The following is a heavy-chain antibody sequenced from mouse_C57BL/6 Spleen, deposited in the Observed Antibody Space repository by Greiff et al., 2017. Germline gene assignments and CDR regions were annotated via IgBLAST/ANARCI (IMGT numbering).Heavy chain of an antibody. V-gene: IGHV1-15*01. J-gene: IGHJ1*03. CDR1: GYTFTDYE. CDR2: IDPETGGT. D-gene: IGHD1-1*02. CDR3: TGWERFDV. Sequence: VQLQQSGAELVRPGASVTLSCKASGYTFTDYEMHWVKQTPVHGLEWIGAIDPETGGTAYNQKFKGKAILTADKSSSTAYMGLRSLTSEDSAVCYCTGWERFDVWGTGTTVTVSA.